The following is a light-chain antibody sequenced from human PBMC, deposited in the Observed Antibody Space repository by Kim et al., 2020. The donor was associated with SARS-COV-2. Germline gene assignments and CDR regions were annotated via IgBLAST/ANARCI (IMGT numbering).Light chain of an antibody. V-gene: IGKV3-20*01. Sequence: EIVLTQTPATLSLFPGESTALPCRTSQSVCSLCLAWYQQKPGQAPRSLIYSVSSRATGIPDRFSVSGSGTDFTRTISRLEPEDFAVYYCQQYCIAPPYTFGQGTKLEI. CDR3: QQYCIAPPYT. CDR1: QSVCSLC. J-gene: IGKJ2*01. CDR2: SVS.